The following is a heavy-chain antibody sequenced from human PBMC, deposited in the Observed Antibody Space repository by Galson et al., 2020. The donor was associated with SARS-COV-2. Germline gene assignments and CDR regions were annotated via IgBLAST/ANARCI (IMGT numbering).Heavy chain of an antibody. J-gene: IGHJ6*02. CDR1: GFTFSSYA. V-gene: IGHV3-23*01. Sequence: GGSLRLSCAASGFTFSSYAMSWVRQAPGKGLEWVSAISGSGGSTYYADSVKGRFTISRDNSKNTLYLQMNSLRAEDTAVYYCANHYIVVVTAWVDVWGQGTTVTVSS. D-gene: IGHD2-21*02. CDR3: ANHYIVVVTAWVDV. CDR2: ISGSGGST.